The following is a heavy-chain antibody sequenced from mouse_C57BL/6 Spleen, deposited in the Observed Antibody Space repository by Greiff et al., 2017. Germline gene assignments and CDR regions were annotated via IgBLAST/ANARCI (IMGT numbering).Heavy chain of an antibody. CDR1: GFSLTSYA. CDR2: IWTGGGT. V-gene: IGHV2-9-1*01. D-gene: IGHD1-1*01. CDR3: TRAPGYDGSTYFDY. Sequence: QVQLQQSGPGLVAPSQSLSITCTVSGFSLTSYAISWVRQPPGKGLEWLGVIWTGGGTNYNSALNSRLSISKDNSKSQVFLKMNSLQTDDTARYXGTRAPGYDGSTYFDYWGQGTTLTVSS. J-gene: IGHJ2*01.